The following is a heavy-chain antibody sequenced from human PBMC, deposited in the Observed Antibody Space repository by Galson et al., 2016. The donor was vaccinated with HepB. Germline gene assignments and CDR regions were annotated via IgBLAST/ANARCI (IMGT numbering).Heavy chain of an antibody. J-gene: IGHJ6*02. CDR2: ISATGTTI. CDR3: AKDFTMIVVPYYYYGMDV. CDR1: GFTFSSYN. V-gene: IGHV3-48*01. D-gene: IGHD3-22*01. Sequence: SLRLSCAASGFTFSSYNMNWVRQVPGKGLDWISYISATGTTIDYADSVEGRFIISRDNSKNTLYLQMNSLRAEDTAVYYCAKDFTMIVVPYYYYGMDVWGQGTTVTVSS.